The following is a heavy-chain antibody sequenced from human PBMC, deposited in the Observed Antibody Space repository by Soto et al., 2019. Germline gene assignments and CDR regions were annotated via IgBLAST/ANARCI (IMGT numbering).Heavy chain of an antibody. V-gene: IGHV4-4*02. J-gene: IGHJ4*02. Sequence: QVKLQESGPGLVKPSGTLSLTCTVSGASISSTSSGDWWSWVRQPPGKGLEWIGEIHHSGSTNYNPSLKSRVTMSVDKSKNQFSLRLSSVTAADTAVYYCAKMVGATLVDYWGQGTLVTVSS. CDR2: IHHSGST. CDR1: GASISSTSSGDW. CDR3: AKMVGATLVDY. D-gene: IGHD1-26*01.